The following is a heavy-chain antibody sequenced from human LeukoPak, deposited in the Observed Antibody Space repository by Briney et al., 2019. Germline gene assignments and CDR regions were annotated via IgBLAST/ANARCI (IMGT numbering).Heavy chain of an antibody. V-gene: IGHV4-38-2*01. CDR2: IFHSGNS. D-gene: IGHD4-17*01. CDR1: SYSISSGSY. J-gene: IGHJ4*02. CDR3: ARVTYVDDMLYQYFDY. Sequence: PSETLSLTCAVSSYSISSGSYWGWIRQSPGKGLEWVGSIFHSGNSYYNPSLKSRLTMSVDTSKNQFSLKLTSVTAAGTALYYCARVTYVDDMLYQYFDYWGQGILGTVSS.